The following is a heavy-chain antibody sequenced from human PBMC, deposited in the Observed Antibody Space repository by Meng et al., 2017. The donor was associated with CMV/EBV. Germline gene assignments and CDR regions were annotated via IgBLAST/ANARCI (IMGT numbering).Heavy chain of an antibody. Sequence: GGSLRLSCAASGFTFSSYAMHWVRQAPGKGLEWVAVISYDGSNKYYADSVKGRFTISRDNSKNTLYLQTNSLRAEDTAVYYCASAAYDFWSGYYSGNWFDPWGQGTLVTVSS. CDR2: ISYDGSNK. CDR1: GFTFSSYA. D-gene: IGHD3-3*01. CDR3: ASAAYDFWSGYYSGNWFDP. V-gene: IGHV3-30*04. J-gene: IGHJ5*02.